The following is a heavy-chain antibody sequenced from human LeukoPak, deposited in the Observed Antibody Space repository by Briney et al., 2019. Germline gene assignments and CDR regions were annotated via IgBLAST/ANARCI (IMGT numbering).Heavy chain of an antibody. D-gene: IGHD6-6*01. Sequence: ASVKVSCKASGYTLTDYYMHWVRQAPGQGLEWMGWISPNSGGTNYAQSFQGRVTMTRDTSVSTAYMELSSLRSDDTAVYYCARSNMATRRGDNWFDPWGQGTLVTVSS. J-gene: IGHJ5*02. CDR3: ARSNMATRRGDNWFDP. CDR2: ISPNSGGT. CDR1: GYTLTDYY. V-gene: IGHV1-2*02.